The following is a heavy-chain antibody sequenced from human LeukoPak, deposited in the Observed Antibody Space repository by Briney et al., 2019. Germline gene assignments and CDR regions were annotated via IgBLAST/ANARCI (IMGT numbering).Heavy chain of an antibody. CDR2: ISAYNGNT. CDR3: ARRRSMTTVTSFDY. J-gene: IGHJ4*02. D-gene: IGHD4-17*01. V-gene: IGHV1-18*01. Sequence: ASVKVSCKASGYTFTSYGISWVRQAPGQGLEWMGWISAYNGNTNYAQKLQGRVTMTTDTSTSTAYMELRSLRSDDTAVYYCARRRSMTTVTSFDYWGQGTLVTVSS. CDR1: GYTFTSYG.